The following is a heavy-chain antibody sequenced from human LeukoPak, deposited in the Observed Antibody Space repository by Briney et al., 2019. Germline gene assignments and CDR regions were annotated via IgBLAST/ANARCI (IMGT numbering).Heavy chain of an antibody. CDR3: AKDLDGDTAMTTDY. D-gene: IGHD5-18*01. J-gene: IGHJ4*02. CDR1: GFTSSSSG. Sequence: GRSLRLSCAASGFTSSSSGVHWVRQAPGKGLEWVALISYDGSNKYYADSVKGRFTISRDNSKNTLYLQMNILRAEDTAVYFCAKDLDGDTAMTTDYWGQGTLVTVSS. V-gene: IGHV3-33*05. CDR2: ISYDGSNK.